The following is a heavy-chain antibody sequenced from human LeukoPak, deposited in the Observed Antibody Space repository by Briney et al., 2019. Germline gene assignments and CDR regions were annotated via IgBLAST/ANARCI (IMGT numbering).Heavy chain of an antibody. Sequence: GGSLRLSCAASGFTFSNAWMSWVRQAPGKGLEWVGRIKSKTDGGTTDYAAPVKGRFTISRDDSKNTLYLQMNSLKTEDTAVYYCTTGKLSLYYYYGMDVWGQGTTVTVSS. J-gene: IGHJ6*02. CDR1: GFTFSNAW. CDR3: TTGKLSLYYYYGMDV. D-gene: IGHD3-16*02. CDR2: IKSKTDGGTT. V-gene: IGHV3-15*01.